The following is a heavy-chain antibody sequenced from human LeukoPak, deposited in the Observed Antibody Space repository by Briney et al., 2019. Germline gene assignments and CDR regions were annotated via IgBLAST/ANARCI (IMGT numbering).Heavy chain of an antibody. CDR3: VKAHGADAFDI. CDR1: GXTFSRYP. V-gene: IGHV3-64D*06. Sequence: GGSLRLSCSASGXTFSRYPVYWVRQAPGKGPECISAISSNGGSASYAASVKGRFTISRDNSKNTLWLQMSSLRAEDTAVYSCVKAHGADAFDIWGQGTMVTVSS. CDR2: ISSNGGSA. J-gene: IGHJ3*02.